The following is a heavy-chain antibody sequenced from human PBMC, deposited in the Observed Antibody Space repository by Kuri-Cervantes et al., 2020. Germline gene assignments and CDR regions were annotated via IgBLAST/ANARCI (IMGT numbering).Heavy chain of an antibody. V-gene: IGHV3-7*01. CDR2: IKRDGGLK. CDR1: GFTFSNYW. J-gene: IGHJ4*02. CDR3: VRVQSNPRARAPDY. Sequence: GGSLRLSCAASGFTFSNYWMIWVRQAPGKGLEWVANIKRDGGLKYYADSVKGRFTISRDNAKNSLYLEMNTLRAEDTAVYYCVRVQSNPRARAPDYWGQGTLVTVSS. D-gene: IGHD4-11*01.